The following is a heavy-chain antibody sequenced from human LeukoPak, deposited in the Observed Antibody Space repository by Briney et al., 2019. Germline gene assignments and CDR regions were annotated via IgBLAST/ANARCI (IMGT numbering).Heavy chain of an antibody. J-gene: IGHJ4*02. Sequence: SETLSLTCTVSGGSISSYYWSWIRQPPGKGLEWIGSIYYSGSTYYNPSLKSRVTISVDTSKNQFSLKLSSVTAADTAVYYCARYRSARGYYFEYWGQGTLVTVSS. D-gene: IGHD2-15*01. V-gene: IGHV4-59*05. CDR3: ARYRSARGYYFEY. CDR2: IYYSGST. CDR1: GGSISSYY.